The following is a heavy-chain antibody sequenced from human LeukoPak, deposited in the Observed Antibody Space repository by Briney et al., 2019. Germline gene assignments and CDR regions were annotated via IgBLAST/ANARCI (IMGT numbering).Heavy chain of an antibody. J-gene: IGHJ4*02. CDR3: AVTTRGY. D-gene: IGHD1-1*01. CDR2: IRFNGTTK. Sequence: GGSLRLSCAASGYTFTQFGMHWVRQAPGKGLEWVAFIRFNGTTKVYGDSVEGRFTISRDNSRNTLFLQMNRLTVEDTAIYYCAVTTRGYWGQGTLVTVSS. V-gene: IGHV3-30*02. CDR1: GYTFTQFG.